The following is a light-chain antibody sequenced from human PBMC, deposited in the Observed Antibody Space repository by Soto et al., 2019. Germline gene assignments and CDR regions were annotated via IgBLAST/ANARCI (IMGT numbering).Light chain of an antibody. CDR2: DAS. CDR1: QSVSSY. V-gene: IGKV3-11*01. CDR3: QQRSNWT. J-gene: IGKJ4*01. Sequence: EIVLTQSPANLSLSPGERATLSCRASQSVSSYLAWYQQKPGQAPRLLIYDASNRATGIPARFSGSGSGTDFTLTISSLEPEDFAVYYCQQRSNWTFGGGTKVEIK.